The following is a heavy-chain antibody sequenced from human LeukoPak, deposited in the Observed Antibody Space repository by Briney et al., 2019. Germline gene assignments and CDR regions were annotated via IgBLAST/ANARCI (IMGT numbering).Heavy chain of an antibody. Sequence: SVKVSCKASGGTFSSYAISWLRQAPGQGLEWMGGIIPIFGTANYAQKFQGRVTITADESTSTAYMELSSLRSEDTAVYYCARADYDFWSGYSLATIPFDYWGQGTLVTVSS. CDR1: GGTFSSYA. CDR3: ARADYDFWSGYSLATIPFDY. J-gene: IGHJ4*02. D-gene: IGHD3-3*01. V-gene: IGHV1-69*13. CDR2: IIPIFGTA.